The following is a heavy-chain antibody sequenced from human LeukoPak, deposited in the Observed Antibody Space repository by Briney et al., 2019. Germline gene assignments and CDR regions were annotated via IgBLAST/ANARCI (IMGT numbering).Heavy chain of an antibody. CDR2: IYPGYSDT. CDR1: GYRFTSYW. D-gene: IGHD3-10*01. CDR3: ARTNYYGSGRPGLNWFDP. J-gene: IGHJ5*02. Sequence: GESLKISCKGSGYRFTSYWIGWVRQMPGKGLEWMGIIYPGYSDTRYSPSFQGQVNISADKSISTAYLQWSSLKASDTAMYYCARTNYYGSGRPGLNWFDPWGQGTLVTVSS. V-gene: IGHV5-51*01.